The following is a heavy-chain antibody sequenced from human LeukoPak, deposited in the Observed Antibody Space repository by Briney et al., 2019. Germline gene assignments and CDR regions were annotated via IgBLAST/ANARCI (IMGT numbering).Heavy chain of an antibody. CDR2: IYYGGST. V-gene: IGHV4-59*01. Sequence: SETLSLTCSVSGRSISSYYGSWIRHPTGEGLVRIGYIYYGGSTNYNPSLKSRVTIAVDTSKSQIALKLSSVTAADTAVYYCARVRIWLQSTYFDYWGQGTLVTVSS. CDR3: ARVRIWLQSTYFDY. J-gene: IGHJ4*02. D-gene: IGHD5-24*01. CDR1: GRSISSYY.